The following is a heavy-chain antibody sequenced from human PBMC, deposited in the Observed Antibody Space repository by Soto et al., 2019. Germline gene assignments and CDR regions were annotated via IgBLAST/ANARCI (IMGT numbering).Heavy chain of an antibody. CDR2: SRNKANRYTT. Sequence: GGSLRLSCAASGFTFSDHYMDWVRQAPGKGLEWVGRSRNKANRYTTEYAASVEGRFTISRDESRNSLYLQMNSLKTEDTAVYYCVRYCSGGSCYMWGQGTLVTVSS. D-gene: IGHD2-15*01. CDR3: VRYCSGGSCYM. V-gene: IGHV3-72*01. J-gene: IGHJ4*02. CDR1: GFTFSDHY.